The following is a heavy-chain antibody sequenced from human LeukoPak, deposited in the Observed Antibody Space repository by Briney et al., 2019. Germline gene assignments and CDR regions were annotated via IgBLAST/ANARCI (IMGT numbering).Heavy chain of an antibody. J-gene: IGHJ4*02. CDR1: GFTLGDYA. CDR2: ISGSGGST. D-gene: IGHD3-22*01. CDR3: ASGVVFYDSSGSHFEC. V-gene: IGHV3-23*01. Sequence: QAGGSLRLSCAASGFTLGDYALHWVRQAPGKGLEWVSAISGSGGSTYYADSVKGRFTISRDNAKNSLYLQMNSLRDEDTAVYYCASGVVFYDSSGSHFECWGQGTLVTVSS.